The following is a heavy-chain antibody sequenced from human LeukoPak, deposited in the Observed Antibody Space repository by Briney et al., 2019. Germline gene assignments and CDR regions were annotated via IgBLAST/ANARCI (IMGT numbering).Heavy chain of an antibody. J-gene: IGHJ4*02. D-gene: IGHD6-13*01. CDR1: GYTFTSYD. Sequence: ASVKVSCKASGYTFTSYDISWVRQAPGQGLEWMGWISAYNGNSNYAQKLQGRVTMTTDTSTSTAYMELRSLRSDDTAVYYCAREAAAAGTPHFDYWGQGTLVTVPS. V-gene: IGHV1-18*01. CDR3: AREAAAAGTPHFDY. CDR2: ISAYNGNS.